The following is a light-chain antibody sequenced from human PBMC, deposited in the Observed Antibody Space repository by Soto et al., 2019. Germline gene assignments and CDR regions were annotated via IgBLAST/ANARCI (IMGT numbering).Light chain of an antibody. Sequence: TLSCRASQSVSSNYLAWFQQRPGQAPRLLIYGVSTRATGTPDRFSASGSATDFTLSISRLEPEDFAVYFCHQYGASPWTFAQGTKV. CDR1: QSVSSNY. CDR3: HQYGASPWT. CDR2: GVS. V-gene: IGKV3-20*01. J-gene: IGKJ1*01.